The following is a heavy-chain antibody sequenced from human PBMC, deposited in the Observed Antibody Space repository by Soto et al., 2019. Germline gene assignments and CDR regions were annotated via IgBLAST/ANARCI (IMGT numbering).Heavy chain of an antibody. CDR3: ARYGSGSAYDH. V-gene: IGHV3-64*07. CDR1: GFSFTTYA. Sequence: EVRLVQSGGGLVQPGGSLRLSCAASGFSFTTYAMHWVRQAPGKGLQYVAAISTDGGGTYYTDSVKGRFIISRDNSKSTLYLQMGSLRGEDMAVYYCARYGSGSAYDHWGQGTLVTVSS. J-gene: IGHJ4*02. CDR2: ISTDGGGT. D-gene: IGHD3-10*01.